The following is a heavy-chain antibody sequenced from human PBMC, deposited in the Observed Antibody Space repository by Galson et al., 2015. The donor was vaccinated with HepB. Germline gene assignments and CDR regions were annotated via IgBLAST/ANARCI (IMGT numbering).Heavy chain of an antibody. CDR2: IYPGDSDT. Sequence: QSGAEVKKPGESLKISCKGSGYSFTSYWIGWVRQMPGKGLEWMGIIYPGDSDTRYSPSFQGQVTISADKSISTAYLQWSSLKASDTAMYYCARAYYDSSGYYWDNAFDIWGQGTMVTVSS. V-gene: IGHV5-51*03. J-gene: IGHJ3*02. CDR3: ARAYYDSSGYYWDNAFDI. D-gene: IGHD3-22*01. CDR1: GYSFTSYW.